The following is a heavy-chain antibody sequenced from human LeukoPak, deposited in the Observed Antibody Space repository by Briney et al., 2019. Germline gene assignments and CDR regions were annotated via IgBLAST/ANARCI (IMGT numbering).Heavy chain of an antibody. CDR3: AGDTHSSSWYDH. CDR1: GFTVSSNY. V-gene: IGHV3-53*01. Sequence: GGSLRLSCEASGFTVSSNYMSWVRQAPGKGLEWVSVIYSGGTTYYADSVKGRFTISRDNSKNTLYLQMNSLRAEDTAVYYCAGDTHSSSWYDHWGQGTLVTVSS. J-gene: IGHJ5*02. D-gene: IGHD6-19*01. CDR2: IYSGGTT.